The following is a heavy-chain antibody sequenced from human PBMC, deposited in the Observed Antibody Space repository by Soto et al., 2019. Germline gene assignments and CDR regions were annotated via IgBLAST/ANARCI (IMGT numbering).Heavy chain of an antibody. CDR2: INPNSGGT. Sequence: ASVKVSCKASGYTFTGYYMHWVRQAPGQGLEWMGWINPNSGGTNYAQKFQGWVTMTRDTSISTAYMELSRLRSDDAAVYYCARAHPYYDILTGPWYYYYGMDVWGQGTTVTVSS. V-gene: IGHV1-2*04. J-gene: IGHJ6*02. D-gene: IGHD3-9*01. CDR3: ARAHPYYDILTGPWYYYYGMDV. CDR1: GYTFTGYY.